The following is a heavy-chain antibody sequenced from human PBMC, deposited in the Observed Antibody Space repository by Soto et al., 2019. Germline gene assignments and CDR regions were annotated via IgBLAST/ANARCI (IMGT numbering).Heavy chain of an antibody. V-gene: IGHV1-18*01. J-gene: IGHJ4*02. CDR1: GYIFTNYD. CDR3: VRVASSGWYTGGY. D-gene: IGHD6-19*01. CDR2: ISPYSGNT. Sequence: QVQLVQSGGEVKKPVASVKVSCKASGYIFTNYDIGWVRQAPGQGLEWMGWISPYSGNTKYTQKVQGRVTMTTDTATSTAYMELGSLRSDDTAVYYCVRVASSGWYTGGYWGQGTLVTVSS.